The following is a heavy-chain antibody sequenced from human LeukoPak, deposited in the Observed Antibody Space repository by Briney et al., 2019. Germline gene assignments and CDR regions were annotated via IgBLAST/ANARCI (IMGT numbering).Heavy chain of an antibody. V-gene: IGHV4-39*01. CDR1: GGSIGGSNYY. Sequence: PSETLSLTCTVSGGSIGGSNYYWGWIRQPPGTGLEWIGSMFYSGSTYYNPSFKSRVTISGDTSKNLFSLKLSSVTAADTAVYYCATGRNLEAYEIWGQGTMVTVSS. D-gene: IGHD4-23*01. J-gene: IGHJ3*02. CDR2: MFYSGST. CDR3: ATGRNLEAYEI.